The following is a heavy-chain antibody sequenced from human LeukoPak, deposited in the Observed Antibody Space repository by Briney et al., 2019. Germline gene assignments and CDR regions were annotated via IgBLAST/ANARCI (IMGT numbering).Heavy chain of an antibody. CDR2: INHSGST. V-gene: IGHV4-34*01. CDR3: ARGVLGTVDRGYSYGYFFNWFDP. CDR1: GGSFSGYY. J-gene: IGHJ5*02. D-gene: IGHD5-18*01. Sequence: SETLSLTCAVYGGSFSGYYWSWIRQPPGKGLEWIGEINHSGSTNYNPSLKSRVTISVDTSKNQFSLQLNSVTPEDTAVYYCARGVLGTVDRGYSYGYFFNWFDPWGQGTLVTVSS.